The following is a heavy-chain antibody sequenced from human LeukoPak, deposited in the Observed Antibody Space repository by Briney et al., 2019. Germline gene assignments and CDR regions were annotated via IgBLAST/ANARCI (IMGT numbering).Heavy chain of an antibody. CDR1: GYTFTSYA. Sequence: GASVKVSCKASGYTFTSYAMHWVRQAPGQRLEWMGWINAGNGNTKYSQKFQGRVTITRDTSASTAYMELSSLRSEDTAVYYCARVNKSYGWGSYFDYWGQGTLVTVSS. CDR2: INAGNGNT. D-gene: IGHD3-10*01. J-gene: IGHJ4*02. V-gene: IGHV1-3*01. CDR3: ARVNKSYGWGSYFDY.